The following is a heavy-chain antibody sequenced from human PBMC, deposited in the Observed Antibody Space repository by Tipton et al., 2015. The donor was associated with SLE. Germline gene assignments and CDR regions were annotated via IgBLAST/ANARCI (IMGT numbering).Heavy chain of an antibody. CDR2: IYYDGTT. CDR3: ARHGSWSFYFDY. D-gene: IGHD6-13*01. CDR1: GGSISISNYF. J-gene: IGHJ4*02. Sequence: TLSLTCTVSGGSISISNYFWGWIRQPPGKGLEWIGSIYYDGTTYHNPSLKSRVTISIDTSKNQFSLKVSSATAADAAVYYCARHGSWSFYFDYWGQGTLVPVSS. V-gene: IGHV4-39*01.